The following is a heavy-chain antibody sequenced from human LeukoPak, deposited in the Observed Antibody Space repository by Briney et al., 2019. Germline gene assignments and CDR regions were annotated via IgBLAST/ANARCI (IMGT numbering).Heavy chain of an antibody. CDR2: IYWNDDK. J-gene: IGHJ3*02. CDR3: AQITAGRYCSSTSCYGRVDAFDI. CDR1: GFSLSTSGVG. D-gene: IGHD2-2*01. Sequence: SGPTLVNPTQTLTLTCTFSGFSLSTSGVGVGWIRQPPGKALEWLALIYWNDDKRYSPSLKSRLTITKDTSKNQVVLTMTNMDPVDTATYYCAQITAGRYCSSTSCYGRVDAFDIWGQGTMVTVSS. V-gene: IGHV2-5*01.